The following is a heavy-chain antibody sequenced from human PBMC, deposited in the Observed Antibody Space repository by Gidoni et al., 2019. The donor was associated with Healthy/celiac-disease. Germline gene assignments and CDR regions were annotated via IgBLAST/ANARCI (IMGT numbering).Heavy chain of an antibody. V-gene: IGHV1-69*01. CDR1: GGTFSSYA. D-gene: IGHD6-19*01. Sequence: QVQLVQSGAEVKKPGSSVKVSCKASGGTFSSYAISWVRQAPGQGLEWMGGIIPIFGTANYEQKFQGRVTITADESTSTAYMELSSLRSEDTAVYYCARVPYSSGWSYYFDYWGQGTLVTVSS. CDR3: ARVPYSSGWSYYFDY. CDR2: IIPIFGTA. J-gene: IGHJ4*02.